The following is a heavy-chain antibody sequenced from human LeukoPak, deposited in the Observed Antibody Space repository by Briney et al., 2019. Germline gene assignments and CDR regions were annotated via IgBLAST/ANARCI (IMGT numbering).Heavy chain of an antibody. V-gene: IGHV4-34*01. CDR2: INHSGST. J-gene: IGHJ4*02. CDR1: GGSFSGYY. D-gene: IGHD3-22*01. CDR3: AREWCDSSSPYYFDY. Sequence: SETLSLTCAVYGGSFSGYYWSWIRQPPGKGLEWIGEINHSGSTIYNPSLKSRVTISVDTSKNQFSLKLSSVTAADTAVYYCAREWCDSSSPYYFDYWGQGTLVTVSS.